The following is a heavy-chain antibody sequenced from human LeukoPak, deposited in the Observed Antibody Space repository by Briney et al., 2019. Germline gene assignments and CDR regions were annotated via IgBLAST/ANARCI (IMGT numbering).Heavy chain of an antibody. CDR2: MYYSGST. CDR1: SGSISSTSYY. D-gene: IGHD3-10*01. J-gene: IGHJ4*02. Sequence: PSETLSLTCTVSSGSISSTSYYWGWIRQPPGMALEWIGSMYYSGSTYYNPSLKSRVTISVDTSKSQFSLKLSSVTAADTAVYYCAREMRSARGGFDYWDQGTLATVSS. CDR3: AREMRSARGGFDY. V-gene: IGHV4-39*07.